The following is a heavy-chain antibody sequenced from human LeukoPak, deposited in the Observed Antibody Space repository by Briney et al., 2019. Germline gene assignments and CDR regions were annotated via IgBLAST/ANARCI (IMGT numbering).Heavy chain of an antibody. Sequence: ASVKVSCKASGYTFVDYYMHWVRQAPGQGLEWMGWINLNSGGTNYAQSFQGRVTMTRDTSINTAYMELSRLRSDDTAVFYCATFFYNDTYFDTLDVWGQGTTVTVSS. J-gene: IGHJ6*02. CDR2: INLNSGGT. V-gene: IGHV1-2*02. D-gene: IGHD3-9*01. CDR3: ATFFYNDTYFDTLDV. CDR1: GYTFVDYY.